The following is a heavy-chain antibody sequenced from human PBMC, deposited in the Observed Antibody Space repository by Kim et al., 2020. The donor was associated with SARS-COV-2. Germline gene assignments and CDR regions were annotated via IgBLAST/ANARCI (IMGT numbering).Heavy chain of an antibody. J-gene: IGHJ6*02. D-gene: IGHD1-26*01. CDR3: ARGHSGGYYYGMDV. V-gene: IGHV3-30*01. Sequence: AKSVKGRFTISRDNSEKTLDLQRNSLGAEDTAVYYCARGHSGGYYYGMDVWGQGPTVTVSS.